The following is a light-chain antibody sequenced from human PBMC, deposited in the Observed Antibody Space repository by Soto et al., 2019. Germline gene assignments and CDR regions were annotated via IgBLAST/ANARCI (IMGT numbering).Light chain of an antibody. CDR3: QRYGNSPWT. J-gene: IGKJ1*01. V-gene: IGKV3-20*01. CDR1: QSVSSN. Sequence: EIVMTQSPATLSVSPGERATLSCRASQSVSSNLAWYQQKPGQAPRVLIYGASTRVTGVPDRFSGSGSGTDFTLTISRLEPEDFAVYYCQRYGNSPWTFGQGTKVEIK. CDR2: GAS.